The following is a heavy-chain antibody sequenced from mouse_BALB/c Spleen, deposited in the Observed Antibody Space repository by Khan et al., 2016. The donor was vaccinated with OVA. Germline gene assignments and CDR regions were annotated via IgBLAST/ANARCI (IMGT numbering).Heavy chain of an antibody. D-gene: IGHD1-1*01. CDR2: ISYSGVT. V-gene: IGHV3-2*02. Sequence: EVQLQESGPGLVKPSQSLSLTCTDTGYSITSCYAWNWIRPFPGNKLELMGYISYSGVTSYTPSLKSRISITRDTSKNQFFLQLNSVTTEDTATYYCARRNYYGYYLDYGGQGTTITVSS. CDR1: GYSITSCYA. J-gene: IGHJ2*01. CDR3: ARRNYYGYYLDY.